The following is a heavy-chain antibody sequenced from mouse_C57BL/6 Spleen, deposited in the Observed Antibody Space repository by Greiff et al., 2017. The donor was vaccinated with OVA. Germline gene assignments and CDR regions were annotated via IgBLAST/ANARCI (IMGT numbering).Heavy chain of an antibody. CDR3: ARDGYY. Sequence: VQLQQSGAELVRPGTSVKVSCKASGYAFTNYLIEWVKQRPGQGLEWIGVINPGSGGTNYNEKFKGKATLTADNSSSTAYMQLSSLTSEDSAVYFCARDGYYWGQGTTLTVSS. CDR1: GYAFTNYL. J-gene: IGHJ2*01. D-gene: IGHD2-3*01. V-gene: IGHV1-54*01. CDR2: INPGSGGT.